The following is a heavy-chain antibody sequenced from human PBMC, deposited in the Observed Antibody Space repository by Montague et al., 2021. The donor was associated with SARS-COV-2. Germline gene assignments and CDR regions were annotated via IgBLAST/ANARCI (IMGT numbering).Heavy chain of an antibody. CDR1: GFTFSSYE. D-gene: IGHD3-22*01. CDR3: ARGALWVVVVITAPLNFDY. J-gene: IGHJ4*02. Sequence: SLRLSCAASGFTFSSYEMNWARQAPGKGLEWVSYISSSGSTIYYADSVKGRFTISRDNAKNSLYLQMNSLRAEDTAVYYCARGALWVVVVITAPLNFDYWGQGTLVTVSS. CDR2: ISSSGSTI. V-gene: IGHV3-48*03.